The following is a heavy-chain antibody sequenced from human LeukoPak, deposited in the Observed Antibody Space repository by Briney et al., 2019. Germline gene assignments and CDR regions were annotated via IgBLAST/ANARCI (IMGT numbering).Heavy chain of an antibody. V-gene: IGHV4-39*01. CDR2: IYYSGST. J-gene: IGHJ4*02. Sequence: SETLSLTCTVSGGSISSSSYYWGWIRQPPGKGLEWIGSIYYSGSTYYNPSLKSRVTISVDTSKNQFSLKLSSVTAADTAVYYCARHAGSCGYYFDYWGQGTLVTVSS. D-gene: IGHD3-22*01. CDR3: ARHAGSCGYYFDY. CDR1: GGSISSSSYY.